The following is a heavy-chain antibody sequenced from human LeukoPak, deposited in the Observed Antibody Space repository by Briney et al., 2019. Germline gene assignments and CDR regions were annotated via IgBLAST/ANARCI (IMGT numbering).Heavy chain of an antibody. V-gene: IGHV1-69*05. CDR1: GGTFSSYA. CDR3: AVELGYCSSTSCCRDDY. J-gene: IGHJ4*02. D-gene: IGHD2-2*01. Sequence: SVKVSCKASGGTFSSYAISWVRQAPGQGLEWMGGIIPIFGTANYAQKFQGRVTITTDESTSTAYMELSGLRSEDTAVYYCAVELGYCSSTSCCRDDYWGQGTLVTVSS. CDR2: IIPIFGTA.